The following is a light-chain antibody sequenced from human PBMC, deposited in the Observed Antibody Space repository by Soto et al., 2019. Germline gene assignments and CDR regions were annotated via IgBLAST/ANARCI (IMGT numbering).Light chain of an antibody. CDR1: QAISSS. V-gene: IGKV1-39*01. CDR3: QHYSSSPTT. Sequence: DIQMTQSPSSLSASVGDRVTITCRASQAISSSLNWYQQKPGKAPKLLIHAASSLQSGVPSRFSGSGSGTDFTLTISRLEPEDFAVYYCQHYSSSPTTFGQGTKVDIK. CDR2: AAS. J-gene: IGKJ1*01.